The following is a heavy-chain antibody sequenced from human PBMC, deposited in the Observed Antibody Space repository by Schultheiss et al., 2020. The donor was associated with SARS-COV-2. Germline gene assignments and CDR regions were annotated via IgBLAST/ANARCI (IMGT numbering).Heavy chain of an antibody. V-gene: IGHV3-49*03. CDR3: ASGWLPYYYYYMDV. J-gene: IGHJ6*03. CDR2: IRSKAYGGTT. CDR1: GFTFGDYA. Sequence: GGSLRLSCTASGFTFGDYAMSWFRQAPGKGLEWVGFIRSKAYGGTTEYAASVKGRFTISRDDSKSIAYLQMNSLKTEDTAVYYCASGWLPYYYYYMDVWGKGTTVTVSS. D-gene: IGHD3-22*01.